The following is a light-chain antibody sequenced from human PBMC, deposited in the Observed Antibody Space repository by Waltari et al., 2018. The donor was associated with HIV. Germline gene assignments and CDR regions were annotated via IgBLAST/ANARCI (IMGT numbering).Light chain of an antibody. CDR1: RSDVGRSTY. V-gene: IGLV2-14*03. J-gene: IGLJ1*01. CDR3: SSYTGSSTLGV. CDR2: DVS. Sequence: QSALTQPDSVSGSPGQSITISCTGARSDVGRSTYVPWYQQHPGKAPKLMIRDVSNRPSGVSNRFSGSKSGNTASLTISGLQAEDEADYYCSSYTGSSTLGVFGGGTRVTVL.